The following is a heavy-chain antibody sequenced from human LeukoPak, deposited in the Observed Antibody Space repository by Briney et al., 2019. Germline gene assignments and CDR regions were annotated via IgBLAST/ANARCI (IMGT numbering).Heavy chain of an antibody. CDR3: TSPSIAVAGNFDY. Sequence: GGSLRLSCAASGFTFSDYSMNWVRQAPGKGLEWVGFIRSKAYGGTTEYAASVKGRFTISRDDSKSIAYLQMNSLKTEDTAVYYCTSPSIAVAGNFDYWGQGTLVTVSS. J-gene: IGHJ4*02. CDR2: IRSKAYGGTT. V-gene: IGHV3-49*04. CDR1: GFTFSDYS. D-gene: IGHD6-19*01.